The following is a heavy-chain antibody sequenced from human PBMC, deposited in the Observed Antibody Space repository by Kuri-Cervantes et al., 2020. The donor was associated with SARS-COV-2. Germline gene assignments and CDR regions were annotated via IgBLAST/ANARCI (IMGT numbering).Heavy chain of an antibody. CDR3: AGSRWLQSDYYYYYGMDV. CDR2: IIPIFGTA. Sequence: SVKVSCKASGGAFSSYAISWVRQAPGQGLEWMGGIIPIFGTANYAQKFQGRVTITADKSTSTAYMELSSLRSEDTAVYYCAGSRWLQSDYYYYYGMDVWGQGTTVTVSS. J-gene: IGHJ6*02. V-gene: IGHV1-69*06. D-gene: IGHD5-24*01. CDR1: GGAFSSYA.